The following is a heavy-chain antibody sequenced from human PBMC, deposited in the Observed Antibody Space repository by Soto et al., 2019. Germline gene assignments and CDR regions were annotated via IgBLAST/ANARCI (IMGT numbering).Heavy chain of an antibody. CDR2: IYHSGST. D-gene: IGHD3-10*01. V-gene: IGHV4-59*08. CDR1: GGSISSYY. Sequence: SETLSLTCTVSGGSISSYYWSWIRQPPGKGLEWIGYIYHSGSTNYNPSLNSRVTISIHTSKNQFSLKLSSVTAADTAVYYCARHVFRFGLDTNWGQGTLVTVSS. CDR3: ARHVFRFGLDTN. J-gene: IGHJ4*02.